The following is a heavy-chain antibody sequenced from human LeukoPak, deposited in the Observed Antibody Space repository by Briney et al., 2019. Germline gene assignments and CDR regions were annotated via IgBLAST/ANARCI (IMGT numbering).Heavy chain of an antibody. CDR2: IWYDGSNK. D-gene: IGHD5-12*01. CDR1: GFTFSIYA. J-gene: IGHJ3*02. V-gene: IGHV3-33*08. Sequence: PGRSLRLSCAASGFTFSIYAMHWVRQAPGKGLEWVAVIWYDGSNKYYADSVKGRFTISRDNSKNTLYLQMNSLRAEDTAVYYCARDRLYYGSIVATYAFDIWGQGTMVTVSS. CDR3: ARDRLYYGSIVATYAFDI.